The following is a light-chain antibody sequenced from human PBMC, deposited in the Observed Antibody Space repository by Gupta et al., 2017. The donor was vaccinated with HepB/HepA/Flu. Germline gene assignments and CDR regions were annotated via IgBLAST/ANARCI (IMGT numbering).Light chain of an antibody. J-gene: IGKJ1*01. CDR3: QQSDSTPQT. CDR1: QSISSY. Sequence: SLSASVGDRVTITCRASQSISSYLNWYQQKPGKAPKLLIYAASSLQSGVPSRFSGSGSGTDFTLTISSLQPEDFATYYCQQSDSTPQTFGQGTKVEIK. CDR2: AAS. V-gene: IGKV1-39*01.